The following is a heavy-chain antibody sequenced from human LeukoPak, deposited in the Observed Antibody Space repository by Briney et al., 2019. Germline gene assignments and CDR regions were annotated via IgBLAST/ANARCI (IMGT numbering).Heavy chain of an antibody. CDR3: ARLGQGGWVRGYFDY. V-gene: IGHV3-48*03. J-gene: IGHJ4*02. Sequence: PGGSLRLSCAASGFTFSNYEMNWVRQAPGKGLEWVSYISSHSSITYYGDSVRGRFIISRDNAKNSLYLQMNSLRAEDTAVYYCARLGQGGWVRGYFDYWGQGTLVTVSS. CDR1: GFTFSNYE. CDR2: ISSHSSIT. D-gene: IGHD6-19*01.